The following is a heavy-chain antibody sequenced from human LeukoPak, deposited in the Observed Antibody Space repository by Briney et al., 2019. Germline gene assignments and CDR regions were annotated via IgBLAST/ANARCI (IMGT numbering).Heavy chain of an antibody. CDR1: GFTFSDYW. CDR3: AELGITMIGGV. Sequence: GGSLRLSCTASGFTFSDYWMNWVRQAPGKGLEWVSYISSSGSTIYYADSVKGRFTISRDNAKNSLYLQMNSLRAEDTAVYYCAELGITMIGGVWGKGTTVTISS. CDR2: ISSSGSTI. V-gene: IGHV3-48*04. J-gene: IGHJ6*04. D-gene: IGHD3-10*02.